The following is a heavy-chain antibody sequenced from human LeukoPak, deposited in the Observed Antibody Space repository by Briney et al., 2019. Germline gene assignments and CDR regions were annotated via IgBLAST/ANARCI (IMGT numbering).Heavy chain of an antibody. V-gene: IGHV4-59*08. Sequence: SETLSLTCTVSGGSINNYYWSWIRQPPGKGLEWIGYIYYSGSTNYNPSLKSRVTISVDTSKNQFSLKLSSVTAADTAVYYCARRLAAAGTAWFDPWGQGTLVTVSS. CDR2: IYYSGST. CDR3: ARRLAAAGTAWFDP. D-gene: IGHD6-13*01. J-gene: IGHJ5*02. CDR1: GGSINNYY.